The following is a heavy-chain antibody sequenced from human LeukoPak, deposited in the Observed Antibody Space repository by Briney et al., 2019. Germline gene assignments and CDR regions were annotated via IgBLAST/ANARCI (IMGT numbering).Heavy chain of an antibody. V-gene: IGHV4-34*01. CDR2: INHSGST. Sequence: SETLSLTCAVYSGSLRGYYWSWIRQSPGKGLEWIAEINHSGSTNYNPSLKSRVTISVDTSKNQFSLKLSSVTAADTAVYYCARWASRLRYFDWLSRFDYWGQGTLVTVSS. J-gene: IGHJ4*02. CDR1: SGSLRGYY. CDR3: ARWASRLRYFDWLSRFDY. D-gene: IGHD3-9*01.